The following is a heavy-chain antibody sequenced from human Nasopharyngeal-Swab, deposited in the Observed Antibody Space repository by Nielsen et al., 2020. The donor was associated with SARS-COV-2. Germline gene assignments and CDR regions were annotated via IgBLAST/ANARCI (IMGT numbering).Heavy chain of an antibody. CDR1: GGSISSSSYY. D-gene: IGHD6-13*01. V-gene: IGHV4-39*07. J-gene: IGHJ5*02. Sequence: SETLSLTCTVSGGSISSSSYYWGWIRQPPGKGREWIGRIYYSGSTYYNPSLKSRVTISVDTSKNQFSLKLSSVTAAATAVYYCARDGYSSIYWFDPWGQGTLVTVSS. CDR2: IYYSGST. CDR3: ARDGYSSIYWFDP.